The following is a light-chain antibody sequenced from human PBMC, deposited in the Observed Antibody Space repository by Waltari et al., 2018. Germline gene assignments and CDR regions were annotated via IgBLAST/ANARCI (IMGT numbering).Light chain of an antibody. CDR3: MQALQTPT. V-gene: IGKV2-28*01. J-gene: IGKJ3*01. CDR1: QSLLHNNGYNY. Sequence: DIVMTQSPLSLPVTPGEPASISCRSSQSLLHNNGYNYLDWYLQKPGQPPQLLIYLGSNRASGVPDRFSGSGSGTDFTLKISRVEAEDVGVYYCMQALQTPTFGPGTKVDIK. CDR2: LGS.